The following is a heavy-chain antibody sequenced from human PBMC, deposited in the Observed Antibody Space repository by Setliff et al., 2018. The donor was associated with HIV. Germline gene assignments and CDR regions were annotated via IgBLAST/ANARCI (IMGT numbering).Heavy chain of an antibody. CDR2: ISSSSSYT. J-gene: IGHJ4*02. CDR3: AKVGA. CDR1: GFTFSSYS. Sequence: PGGSLRLSCAASGFTFSSYSMNWVRQAPGKGLEWVSYISSSSSYTHYADSVRGRFTISRDNSKNTLYLQMNSLRAEDTAVYYCAKVGAWGQGTLVTVSS. V-gene: IGHV3-21*04.